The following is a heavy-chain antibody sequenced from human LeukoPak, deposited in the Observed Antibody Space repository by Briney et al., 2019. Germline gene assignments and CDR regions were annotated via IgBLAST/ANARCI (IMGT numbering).Heavy chain of an antibody. CDR3: TTDLEYSSSSSRDY. D-gene: IGHD6-6*01. CDR2: IKSKTDGGTT. V-gene: IGHV3-15*01. Sequence: GGSLRLSXAASGFTFSNAWMSWVRQAPGKGLEWVGRIKSKTDGGTTDYAAPVKGRFTISRDDSKNTLYLQMNSLKTEDTAVYYCTTDLEYSSSSSRDYWGQGTLVTVSS. J-gene: IGHJ4*02. CDR1: GFTFSNAW.